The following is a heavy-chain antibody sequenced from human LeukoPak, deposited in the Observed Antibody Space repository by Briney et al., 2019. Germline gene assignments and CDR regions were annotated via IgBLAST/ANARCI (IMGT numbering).Heavy chain of an antibody. CDR1: GDSISNGHYY. Sequence: SETLSLNCSVSGDSISNGHYYWGWTRQPPGKGLEWLATISSRGSTFYNPSLKSRVTISVDTSKNQIPLNLSSVTASDTSLYYCARLNPLEHLFSFYFDSWGQGILATVSS. CDR3: ARLNPLEHLFSFYFDS. J-gene: IGHJ4*02. D-gene: IGHD3-3*01. V-gene: IGHV4-39*01. CDR2: ISSRGST.